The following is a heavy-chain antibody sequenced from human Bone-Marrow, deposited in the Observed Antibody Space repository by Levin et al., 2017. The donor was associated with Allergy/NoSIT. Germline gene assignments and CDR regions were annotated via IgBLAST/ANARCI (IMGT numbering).Heavy chain of an antibody. D-gene: IGHD5-18*01. CDR3: ARGGNGYSYGNDVLDI. CDR1: GGSISSSY. V-gene: IGHV4-59*01. J-gene: IGHJ3*02. CDR2: IYNSGGT. Sequence: PSETLSLTCTVSGGSISSSYWNWIRQPPAPGKGLEWIGCIYNSGGTTYNPSLKSRITISVDMSKNQFSLKMSSVTAADTAVYYCARGGNGYSYGNDVLDIWGQGTVVTVSS.